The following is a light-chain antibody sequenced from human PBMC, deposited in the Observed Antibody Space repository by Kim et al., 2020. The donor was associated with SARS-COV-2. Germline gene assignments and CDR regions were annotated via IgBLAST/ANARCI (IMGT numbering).Light chain of an antibody. Sequence: EIVMTQSPVTLSVSPGERATLSCRASQSVSRNLAWYQQKPGQAPRLLIYGASTGATGIPARFSGSGSGTEFTLTISSLQSEDFAFYYCQQYSEWPLTFGGGTKVDIK. CDR1: QSVSRN. V-gene: IGKV3-15*01. CDR3: QQYSEWPLT. CDR2: GAS. J-gene: IGKJ4*01.